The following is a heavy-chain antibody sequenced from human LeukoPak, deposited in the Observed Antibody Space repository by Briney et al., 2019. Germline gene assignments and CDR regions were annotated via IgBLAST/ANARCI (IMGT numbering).Heavy chain of an antibody. CDR3: ARDRVQLWFLLSY. CDR1: GYTFTGYY. D-gene: IGHD5-18*01. CDR2: LNPNSGVT. J-gene: IGHJ4*02. V-gene: IGHV1-2*02. Sequence: VASVKVSCKASGYTFTGYYMHWVRQAPGQGLEWMGWLNPNSGVTNYAQKFQGRVTMTRDTSISTAYMELSRLTSDYTAVYYCARDRVQLWFLLSYWGQGTLVTVSS.